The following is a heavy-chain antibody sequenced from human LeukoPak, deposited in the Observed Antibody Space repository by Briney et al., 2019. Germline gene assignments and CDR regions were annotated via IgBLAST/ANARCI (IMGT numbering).Heavy chain of an antibody. J-gene: IGHJ3*02. CDR2: IYYSGST. Sequence: SETLSLTCTVSGGSISSGDYYWSWIRQPPGKGLEWIGYIYYSGSTYYNPSLKSRVTISVDPSKNQFSLKLSSVTAADTAVYYCASHLPDTAMDIGAFDIWGQGTMVTVSS. CDR3: ASHLPDTAMDIGAFDI. D-gene: IGHD5-18*01. CDR1: GGSISSGDYY. V-gene: IGHV4-30-4*01.